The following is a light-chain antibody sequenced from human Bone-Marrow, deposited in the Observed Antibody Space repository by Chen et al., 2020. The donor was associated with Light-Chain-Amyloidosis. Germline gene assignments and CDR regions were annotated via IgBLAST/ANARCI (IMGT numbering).Light chain of an antibody. J-gene: IGLJ3*02. CDR2: DDS. Sequence: SYVLTQPSSVSVAPGQTATIACGGNNIGSTSVHWYQQTPGQAPLRVVYDDSDRPSGIPERLSGSHSGNTATLTLSRVEAGDEADYYCPVWDRSSARPVFGGGTKLPVL. CDR3: PVWDRSSARPV. V-gene: IGLV3-21*02. CDR1: NIGSTS.